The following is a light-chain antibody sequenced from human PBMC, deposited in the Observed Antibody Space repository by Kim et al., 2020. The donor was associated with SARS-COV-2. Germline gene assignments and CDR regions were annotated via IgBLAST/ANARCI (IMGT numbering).Light chain of an antibody. CDR1: RTLDNW. CDR2: KAF. V-gene: IGKV1-5*03. Sequence: ASIGDPVTITCRASRTLDNWLAWYQQKPGKAPKLLVYKAFNLQSGVSSRFSGSGSGAEFTLTISSLQPEDFATYHCQQYHTSYSFGQGTKVDIK. CDR3: QQYHTSYS. J-gene: IGKJ2*03.